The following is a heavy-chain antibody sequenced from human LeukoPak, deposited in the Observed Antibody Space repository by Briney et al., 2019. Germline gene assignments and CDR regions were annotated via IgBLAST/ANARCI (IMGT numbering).Heavy chain of an antibody. J-gene: IGHJ5*02. CDR2: MYYSGST. CDR1: GDSISSYY. Sequence: SETLSLTCSVSGDSISSYYWSWIRQPPGKGLEWIGYMYYSGSTNYNPSLKSRVTMSVDTSKNQFSLKLSSVTAADTAFYYCVRGQLVHNWFDPWGQGTLVTVSS. CDR3: VRGQLVHNWFDP. D-gene: IGHD6-6*01. V-gene: IGHV4-59*01.